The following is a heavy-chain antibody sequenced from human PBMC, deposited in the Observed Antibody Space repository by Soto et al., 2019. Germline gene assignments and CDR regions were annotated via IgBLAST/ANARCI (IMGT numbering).Heavy chain of an antibody. V-gene: IGHV3-21*01. Sequence: EVQLVESGGGLVKPGGSLRLSCAASGFTFSSYSMNWVRQAPGKGLKWVSSISSSGSYIYYADSVKGRFTISRDNAKNSLYLQMNSLRAEDTAVYYCARPLEGRDAFDIWGQGTVVTVSS. J-gene: IGHJ3*02. CDR1: GFTFSSYS. CDR2: ISSSGSYI. CDR3: ARPLEGRDAFDI.